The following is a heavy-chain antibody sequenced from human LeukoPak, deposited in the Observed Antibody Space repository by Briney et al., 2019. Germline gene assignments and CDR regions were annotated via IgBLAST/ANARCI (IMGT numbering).Heavy chain of an antibody. J-gene: IGHJ4*02. CDR3: ARGINVGATSF. D-gene: IGHD1-26*01. Sequence: PSETLSLTCTVSGGSFSNYYWSWVRQFPGKGLEWIGCVHYSGSTKYNPSLKSRVTISIDTSKNQFSLMVTSVTAADTAVYFCARGINVGATSFWGQGTLVTVSS. V-gene: IGHV4-59*01. CDR2: VHYSGST. CDR1: GGSFSNYY.